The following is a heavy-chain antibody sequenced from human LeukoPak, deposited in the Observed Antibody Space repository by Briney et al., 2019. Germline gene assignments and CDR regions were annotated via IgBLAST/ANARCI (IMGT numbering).Heavy chain of an antibody. CDR3: ARDLMVRGVIID. CDR2: IYHSGST. Sequence: SETLSLTCAVSGGSISSSNWWSWVRQPPGKGLEWIGEIYHSGSTNYNPSLKSRVTISVDKSRNQFSLKLSSVTAADAAVYYCARDLMVRGVIIDWGQGTLVTVSS. CDR1: GGSISSSNW. D-gene: IGHD3-10*01. J-gene: IGHJ4*02. V-gene: IGHV4-4*02.